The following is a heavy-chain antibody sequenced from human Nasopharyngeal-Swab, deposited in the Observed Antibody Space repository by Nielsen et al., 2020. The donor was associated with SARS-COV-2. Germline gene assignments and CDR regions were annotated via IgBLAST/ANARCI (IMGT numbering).Heavy chain of an antibody. CDR2: IYYSGST. Sequence: SETLSLTCTVSGGSISSYYWSWIRQPPGKGLEWIGYIYYSGSTNYNPSLKSRVTISVDTSKNQFPLKLSSVTAADTAVYYCARAGIAAAGLDYWGQGTLVTVSS. J-gene: IGHJ4*02. D-gene: IGHD6-13*01. CDR3: ARAGIAAAGLDY. V-gene: IGHV4-59*01. CDR1: GGSISSYY.